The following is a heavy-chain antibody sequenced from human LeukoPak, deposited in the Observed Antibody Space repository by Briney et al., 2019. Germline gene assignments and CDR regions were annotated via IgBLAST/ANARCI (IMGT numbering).Heavy chain of an antibody. CDR2: ISSSGSTI. CDR3: AIVSSVAGKPSAFDY. D-gene: IGHD6-19*01. V-gene: IGHV3-48*03. J-gene: IGHJ4*02. CDR1: GFTLSIYE. Sequence: GGSLRLSCGASGFTLSIYEVNWVRQAPGKGLEWVSYISSSGSTIYSADSVKGQFTISRDNAKNSLYMKMNSLRGEDAAVYYCAIVSSVAGKPSAFDYWGQGTLVTVSS.